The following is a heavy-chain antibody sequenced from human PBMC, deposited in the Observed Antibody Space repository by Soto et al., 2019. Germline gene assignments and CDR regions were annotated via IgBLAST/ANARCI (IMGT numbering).Heavy chain of an antibody. D-gene: IGHD5-12*01. Sequence: GGSLRLSCAASGFTFDDYAMHWVRQAPGKGLEWVSGISWNSGSIGYADSVKGRFTISRDNAKNSLYLQMNSLRAEDTALYYCAKDISGFGGYLFDYWGQGTLVTVSS. CDR1: GFTFDDYA. CDR3: AKDISGFGGYLFDY. CDR2: ISWNSGSI. V-gene: IGHV3-9*01. J-gene: IGHJ4*02.